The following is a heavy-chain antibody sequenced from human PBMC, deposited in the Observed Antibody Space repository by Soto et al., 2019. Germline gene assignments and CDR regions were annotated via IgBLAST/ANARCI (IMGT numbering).Heavy chain of an antibody. CDR1: GGSSSGHY. V-gene: IGHV4-34*01. J-gene: IGHJ4*02. CDR3: ARGGTSPFWNY. CDR2: INDSGAT. D-gene: IGHD3-3*01. Sequence: QVHLQQWGAGLSKPSETLSLTCAVYGGSSSGHYWSWIRQPPGKGLEWIGEINDSGATNYNPSLKSRGIVSVDTSANQLSLKLTSVTAADTAVYYCARGGTSPFWNYWGQGTLVTVSS.